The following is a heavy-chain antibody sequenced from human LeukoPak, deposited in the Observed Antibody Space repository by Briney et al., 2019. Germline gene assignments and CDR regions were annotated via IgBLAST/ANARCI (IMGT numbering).Heavy chain of an antibody. Sequence: GASEKVSCKASGYIFSNYGISWVRQAPGQGLEWMGWISTDNGNTNYAQKLQGRVTMTTDISTSTAYMELRSLRSDDTAVYYCARSEYSSGWFDYWGQGTLVSVSS. CDR1: GYIFSNYG. J-gene: IGHJ5*01. V-gene: IGHV1-18*01. CDR2: ISTDNGNT. D-gene: IGHD6-19*01. CDR3: ARSEYSSGWFDY.